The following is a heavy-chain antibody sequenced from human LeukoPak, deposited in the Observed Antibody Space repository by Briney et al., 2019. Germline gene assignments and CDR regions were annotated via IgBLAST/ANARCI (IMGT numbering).Heavy chain of an antibody. CDR2: INPNRGGT. CDR3: ARDRDDFWSGYSNYYYYYMDV. Sequence: ASVKVSCKASGYTFTGYYMHWVRQAPGQGLEWMGWINPNRGGTNYAQKFQGRVTMTRDTSISTAYMELSRLRSDDTAVYYCARDRDDFWSGYSNYYYYYMDVWGKGTTVTVSS. D-gene: IGHD3-3*01. CDR1: GYTFTGYY. V-gene: IGHV1-2*02. J-gene: IGHJ6*03.